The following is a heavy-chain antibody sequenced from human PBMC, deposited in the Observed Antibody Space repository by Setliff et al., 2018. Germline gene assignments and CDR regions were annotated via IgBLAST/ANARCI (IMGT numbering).Heavy chain of an antibody. CDR1: GGSISSGSYY. J-gene: IGHJ6*02. CDR3: AREARYSSAWYSYYYGMDV. D-gene: IGHD6-19*01. Sequence: PSETLSLTCTVSGGSISSGSYYWSWIRQPAGKGLEWIGRIYTSGSTNYNPSLKSRVTISVDTSKNQFSLKLSSVTAADTAVYFCAREARYSSAWYSYYYGMDVWGQGTLVTVSS. CDR2: IYTSGST. V-gene: IGHV4-61*02.